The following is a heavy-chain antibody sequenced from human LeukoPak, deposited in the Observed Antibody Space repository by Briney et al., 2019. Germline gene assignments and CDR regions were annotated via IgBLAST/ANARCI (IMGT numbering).Heavy chain of an antibody. CDR1: GGSFSGYY. Sequence: SETLSLTCAVYGGSFSGYYWSWIRQPPGKGLEWIGYIYYSGSTNYNPSLKSRVTISVDTSKNQFSLKLSSVTAADTAVYYCARGGGANRGYSYGSYYYYYMDVWGKGTTVTISS. J-gene: IGHJ6*03. D-gene: IGHD5-18*01. CDR3: ARGGGANRGYSYGSYYYYYMDV. CDR2: IYYSGST. V-gene: IGHV4-59*01.